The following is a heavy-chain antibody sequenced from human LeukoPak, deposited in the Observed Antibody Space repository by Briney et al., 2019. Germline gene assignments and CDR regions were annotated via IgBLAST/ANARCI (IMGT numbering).Heavy chain of an antibody. CDR3: ARECRWWPPYYFDY. V-gene: IGHV1-24*01. CDR1: GYTLTEIS. D-gene: IGHD2-15*01. Sequence: ASVKVSCKVSGYTLTEISIHWVRQAPGKGLEWMGGFDPEDGETIYAQRFQGRVTMTEDTSADTAYMELSSLRSEDTAVYYCARECRWWPPYYFDYWGQGTLVTVSS. CDR2: FDPEDGET. J-gene: IGHJ4*02.